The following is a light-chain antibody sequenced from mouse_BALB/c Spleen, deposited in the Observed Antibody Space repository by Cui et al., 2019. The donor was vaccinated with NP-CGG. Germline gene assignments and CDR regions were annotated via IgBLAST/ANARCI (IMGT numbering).Light chain of an antibody. CDR1: TGAVTTNNY. CDR2: GTN. J-gene: IGLJ1*01. V-gene: IGLV1*01. Sequence: AVFTQESALTTSPGETVTLTCRSSTGAVTTNNYANWVQEKPDHLFTGLIGGTNNRVPGVPARFSGSLIGDKTALTITGAQTEDEAIYFCALWYSNHWVFGGGTKLTVL. CDR3: ALWYSNHWV.